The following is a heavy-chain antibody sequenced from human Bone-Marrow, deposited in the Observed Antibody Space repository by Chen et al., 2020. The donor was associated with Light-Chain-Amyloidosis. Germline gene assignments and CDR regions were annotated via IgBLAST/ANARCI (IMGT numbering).Heavy chain of an antibody. CDR1: GFRFCNSG. CDR3: AKDGGAWNFDY. J-gene: IGHJ4*02. CDR2: VSSSGTIRT. Sequence: EVQLVESGGGLVQPGGSLRLSCAASGFRFCNSGLHWVRQAPGKGLGWVSYVSSSGTIRTTYAESVKGRFTISRDNSKNMVYLQLNSLRAEDTAVYYCAKDGGAWNFDYWGQGTLVTVSS. D-gene: IGHD3-10*01. V-gene: IGHV3-23*04.